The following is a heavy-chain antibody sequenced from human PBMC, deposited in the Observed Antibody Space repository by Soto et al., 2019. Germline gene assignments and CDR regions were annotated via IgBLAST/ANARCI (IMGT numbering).Heavy chain of an antibody. V-gene: IGHV4-30-4*02. Sequence: SETLSLTCTVSGGSISSGDYYWSWIRQPPGKGLEWIGYIYYSGSTYYNPSLKSRVTISVDTSKNQFSLKLSSVTAADTAVYYCAREALRQAVAGTAFDYWGQGTLVTVSS. CDR3: AREALRQAVAGTAFDY. CDR2: IYYSGST. CDR1: GGSISSGDYY. D-gene: IGHD6-19*01. J-gene: IGHJ4*02.